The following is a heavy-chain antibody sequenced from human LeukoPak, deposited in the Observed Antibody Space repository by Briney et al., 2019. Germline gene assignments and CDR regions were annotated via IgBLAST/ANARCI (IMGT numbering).Heavy chain of an antibody. J-gene: IGHJ5*02. Sequence: KSSETLPLTCTVSGGSISSSTYYWGWIRQPPGKGLEWIGSMYYSGSTYYNSSLKSRVTMFVDTSKNQFSLKLTSVTAADTAVYYCARHSSFINWFDPWGQGTLVTVSS. CDR1: GGSISSSTYY. CDR2: MYYSGST. CDR3: ARHSSFINWFDP. V-gene: IGHV4-39*01. D-gene: IGHD2/OR15-2a*01.